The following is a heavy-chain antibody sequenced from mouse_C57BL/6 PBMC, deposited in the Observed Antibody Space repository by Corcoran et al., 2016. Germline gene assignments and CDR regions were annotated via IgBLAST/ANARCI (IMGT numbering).Heavy chain of an antibody. CDR1: GYTFTTYG. J-gene: IGHJ2*01. CDR2: INTYSGVP. Sequence: QIQLVQSGPELKKPGETVKISCKASGYTFTTYGMSWVKQAPGKGLKWMGWINTYSGVPTYADDFKGRFAFSLETSASTAYLQINNLKNEDTATYFCARGTTVVATNFDYWGQGTTPTVSS. V-gene: IGHV9-3*01. D-gene: IGHD1-1*01. CDR3: ARGTTVVATNFDY.